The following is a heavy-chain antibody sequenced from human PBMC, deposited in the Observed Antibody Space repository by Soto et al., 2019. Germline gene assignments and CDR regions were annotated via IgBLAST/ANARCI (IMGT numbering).Heavy chain of an antibody. CDR1: GGSICSSSYY. CDR3: ARQRAMVRGSRGLHYFDY. V-gene: IGHV4-39*01. CDR2: IYYSGST. D-gene: IGHD3-10*01. J-gene: IGHJ4*02. Sequence: SETLSLTCTVSGGSICSSSYYWGWIRQPPGKGLEWIGSIYYSGSTYYNPSLKSRVTISVDTSKNQFSLKLSSVTAADTAVYYCARQRAMVRGSRGLHYFDYWGQGTLVTVSS.